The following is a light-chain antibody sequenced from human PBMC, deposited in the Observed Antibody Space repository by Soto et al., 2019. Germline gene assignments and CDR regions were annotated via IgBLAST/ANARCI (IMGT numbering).Light chain of an antibody. CDR2: AAS. J-gene: IGKJ1*01. CDR1: QSISSY. CDR3: QQSYSTPVT. Sequence: EIQMTQSPSSLSASVGDRVTITFRASQSISSYLNWYQQKPGKAPKLLIYAASSLQSGVPSRFSGSGSGTDFTLTISSLQPEDFATYYCQQSYSTPVTFGQGTKVDIK. V-gene: IGKV1-39*01.